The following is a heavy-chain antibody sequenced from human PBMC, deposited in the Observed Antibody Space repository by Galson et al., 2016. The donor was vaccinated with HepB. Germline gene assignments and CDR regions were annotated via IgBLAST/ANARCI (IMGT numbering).Heavy chain of an antibody. J-gene: IGHJ4*02. CDR2: TSAYDGHT. CDR1: GYTFTSRG. CDR3: ARDGNHGYDMDY. V-gene: IGHV1-18*01. Sequence: SVKVSCKASGYTFTSRGISWVRQAPGQGLEWMGWTSAYDGHTNYGQKLQDRLTMTTDTSTSTAYMELRSLRSDETAVYYCARDGNHGYDMDYWGQGTLVTVSS. D-gene: IGHD1-14*01.